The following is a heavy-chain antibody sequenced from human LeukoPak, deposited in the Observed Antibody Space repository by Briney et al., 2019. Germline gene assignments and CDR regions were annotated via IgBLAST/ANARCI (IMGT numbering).Heavy chain of an antibody. CDR2: INPRSGGT. Sequence: AASVKVSCKTSGYTFTGLGLYIHWVRQAPGQGLEWMGWINPRSGGTNYAQKFQGRVTMTRDTSISTAYMELSRLTSDDTAVYYCATAPTTAGTTRFDYWGQGTLVTVSS. D-gene: IGHD1-1*01. CDR1: GYTFTGLGLY. J-gene: IGHJ4*02. CDR3: ATAPTTAGTTRFDY. V-gene: IGHV1-2*02.